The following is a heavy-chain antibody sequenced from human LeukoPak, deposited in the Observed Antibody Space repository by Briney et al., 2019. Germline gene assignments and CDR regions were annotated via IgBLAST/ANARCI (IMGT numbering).Heavy chain of an antibody. J-gene: IGHJ6*02. D-gene: IGHD6-6*01. CDR3: ASQYSSSGDYYYYGMDV. Sequence: EASVKVSCKASGGTFSSYAISWVRQAPGQGLEWMGRTIPIFGIANYAQKFQGRVTIIADKSTSTAYMELSSLRSEDTAVYYCASQYSSSGDYYYYGMDVWGQGTTVTVSS. CDR1: GGTFSSYA. V-gene: IGHV1-69*04. CDR2: TIPIFGIA.